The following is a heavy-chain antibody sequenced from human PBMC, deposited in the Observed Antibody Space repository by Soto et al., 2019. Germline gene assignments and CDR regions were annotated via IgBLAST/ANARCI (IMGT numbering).Heavy chain of an antibody. CDR2: IFSTDEK. Sequence: SGPTLMYPTETSTLTSTVPGFSPSNAKMGVSWIRQPPGKALEWFAHIFSTDEKSYSASLKSRLTTSKDTSKSQVALTMTNMDTMVTATYYCALLYSGRFGRRFSRGGQGTWVTV. V-gene: IGHV2-26*01. CDR1: GFSPSNAKMG. J-gene: IGHJ1*01. D-gene: IGHD6-13*01. CDR3: ALLYSGRFGRRFSR.